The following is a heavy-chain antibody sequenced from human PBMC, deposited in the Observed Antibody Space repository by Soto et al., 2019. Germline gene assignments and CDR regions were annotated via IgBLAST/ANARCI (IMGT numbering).Heavy chain of an antibody. CDR3: ARGYYYDSSGYYPAFDY. J-gene: IGHJ4*02. Sequence: PSETLSLTCTVSGSSISSYYWSWIRQPPGKGLEWIGYIYYSGSTNYNPSLKSRVTISVDTSKNQFSLKLSSVTAADTAVYYCARGYYYDSSGYYPAFDYWGQGTLVTVSS. V-gene: IGHV4-59*01. CDR2: IYYSGST. CDR1: GSSISSYY. D-gene: IGHD3-22*01.